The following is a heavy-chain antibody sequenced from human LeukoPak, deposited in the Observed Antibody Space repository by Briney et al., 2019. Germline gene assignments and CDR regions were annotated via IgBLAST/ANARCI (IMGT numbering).Heavy chain of an antibody. D-gene: IGHD3-3*01. CDR3: AHYDFWSGHALDI. J-gene: IGHJ3*02. Sequence: GGSLRLSCAASESIVSGNYMTWVRQAPGKGLEWLSVIYTGGGTYYADSVKGRFTISRDTSKTTVYLQMNSLRGNDTAIYYCAHYDFWSGHALDIWGQGTMVTISS. CDR1: ESIVSGNY. CDR2: IYTGGGT. V-gene: IGHV3-66*01.